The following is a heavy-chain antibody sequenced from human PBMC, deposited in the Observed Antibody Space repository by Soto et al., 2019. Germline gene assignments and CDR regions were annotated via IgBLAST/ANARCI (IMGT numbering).Heavy chain of an antibody. V-gene: IGHV1-69*13. Sequence: SVKVSCKASGGTFSSYAISWVRQAPGQGLEWMGGIIPIFGTANYAQKFQGRVTITADESTSTAYMELSSLRSEDTAVYYCARDLNYYDSSGYYSDWGQGTLVTVS. CDR2: IIPIFGTA. CDR3: ARDLNYYDSSGYYSD. J-gene: IGHJ4*02. CDR1: GGTFSSYA. D-gene: IGHD3-22*01.